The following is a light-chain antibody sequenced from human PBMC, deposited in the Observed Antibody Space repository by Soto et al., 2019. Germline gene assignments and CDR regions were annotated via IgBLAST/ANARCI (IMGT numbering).Light chain of an antibody. Sequence: QSVLTQSSSASASLGSSVKLTCTLSSGHSSYIIAWHQQQPGKAPRYLMKVEGGGSYNKGSGVPDRFSGSSSGADRYLTISNLQFEDEADYYCETWDSNTWVFGGGTKLTVL. V-gene: IGLV4-60*02. J-gene: IGLJ3*02. CDR3: ETWDSNTWV. CDR2: VEGGGSY. CDR1: SGHSSYI.